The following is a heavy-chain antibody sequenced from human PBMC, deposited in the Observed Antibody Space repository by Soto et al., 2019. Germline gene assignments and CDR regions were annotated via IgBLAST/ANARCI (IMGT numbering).Heavy chain of an antibody. CDR2: IYYSGST. J-gene: IGHJ3*02. Sequence: SETLSLTCTVSGGSISSGGYYWSWIRQHPGKGLEWIGYIYYSGSTYYNPSLKSRVTISVDTSKNQFSLKLSSVTAADTAVYYCARGESEGGSCRAFDIWGQGTMVTVSS. CDR3: ARGESEGGSCRAFDI. V-gene: IGHV4-31*03. CDR1: GGSISSGGYY. D-gene: IGHD2-15*01.